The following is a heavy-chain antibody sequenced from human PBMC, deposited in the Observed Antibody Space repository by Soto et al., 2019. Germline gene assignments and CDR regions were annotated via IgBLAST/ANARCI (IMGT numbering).Heavy chain of an antibody. Sequence: GGSLRLSCAASGFTFSSYWMHWVRQAPGKGLVWVSRINSDGSSTSYADSVKGRFTISRDNAKNTLYLQMNSLRAEDTAVYYCARGGVEIWFGEFHYYYYMDVWGKGTTVTVSS. V-gene: IGHV3-74*01. CDR2: INSDGSST. CDR3: ARGGVEIWFGEFHYYYYMDV. D-gene: IGHD3-10*01. CDR1: GFTFSSYW. J-gene: IGHJ6*03.